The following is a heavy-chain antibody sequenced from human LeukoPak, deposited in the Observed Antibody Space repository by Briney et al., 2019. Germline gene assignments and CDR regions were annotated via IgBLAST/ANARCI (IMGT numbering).Heavy chain of an antibody. CDR2: IYYSGST. CDR3: ARQRYDSGGYYSRGYYYGMDV. Sequence: PSETLSLTCAVSGGSISSYYWSWIRQPPGKGLEWIGYIYYSGSTNYNPSLKSRVTISVDTSKNQFSLKLSSVTAADTAVYYCARQRYDSGGYYSRGYYYGMDVWGQGTTVTVSS. CDR1: GGSISSYY. V-gene: IGHV4-59*08. D-gene: IGHD3-22*01. J-gene: IGHJ6*02.